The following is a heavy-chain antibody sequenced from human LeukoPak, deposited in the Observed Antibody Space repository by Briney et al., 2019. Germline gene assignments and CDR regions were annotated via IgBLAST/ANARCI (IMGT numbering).Heavy chain of an antibody. V-gene: IGHV3-7*01. Sequence: GGSLRLYCAASGFTFSSYAMSWVRQAPGKGLEWVANIKQDGSEKYYVDSVKGRFTISRDNAKNSLYLQMNSLRAEDTAVYYCAREGGVEYCSGGSCYTSASYFDYWGQGTLVTVSS. D-gene: IGHD2-15*01. CDR2: IKQDGSEK. CDR3: AREGGVEYCSGGSCYTSASYFDY. CDR1: GFTFSSYA. J-gene: IGHJ4*02.